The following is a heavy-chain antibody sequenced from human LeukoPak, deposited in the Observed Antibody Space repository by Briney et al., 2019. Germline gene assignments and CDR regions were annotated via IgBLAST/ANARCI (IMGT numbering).Heavy chain of an antibody. Sequence: GGSLRLSCAASGFTFSSYAMSWVRQPPGKGLEWVSAISGSGGSTYYADSVKGRFTISRDNSKNTLYLQMNSLRAEDTAVYYCAKVLYSSSSPFDYWGQGTLVTVSS. CDR2: ISGSGGST. J-gene: IGHJ4*02. CDR3: AKVLYSSSSPFDY. CDR1: GFTFSSYA. D-gene: IGHD6-6*01. V-gene: IGHV3-23*01.